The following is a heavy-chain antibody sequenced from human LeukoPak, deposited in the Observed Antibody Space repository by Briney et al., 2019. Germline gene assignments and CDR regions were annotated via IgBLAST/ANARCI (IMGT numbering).Heavy chain of an antibody. D-gene: IGHD3-22*01. V-gene: IGHV4-61*08. CDR3: ARRNPYDSGGYYYAFDY. CDR1: GGSISSGDYY. Sequence: SETLSLTCTVSGGSISSGDYYWSWIRQPPGKGLEWIGYVSYSGSTNYNPSLKSRVTISVDTSKNQVSLKLRSVTAAGTAVYYCARRNPYDSGGYYYAFDYWGQGTLVTVSS. J-gene: IGHJ4*02. CDR2: VSYSGST.